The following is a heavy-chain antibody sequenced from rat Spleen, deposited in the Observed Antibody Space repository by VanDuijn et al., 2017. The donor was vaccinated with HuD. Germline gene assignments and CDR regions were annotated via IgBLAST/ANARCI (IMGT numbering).Heavy chain of an antibody. CDR2: IWGDGST. CDR3: ARLIGGYTVWYFDF. J-gene: IGHJ1*01. D-gene: IGHD1-11*01. Sequence: QVQLKESGPGLVQSSQTLSLICTVSGFSLISHSVHWVRQPPGKGLEWMGGIWGDGSTDYNSVLKSRLTINRDTSKSQVFLKMNSLQPEDTGTYYCARLIGGYTVWYFDFWGPGTMVTVSS. V-gene: IGHV2-1*01. CDR1: GFSLISHS.